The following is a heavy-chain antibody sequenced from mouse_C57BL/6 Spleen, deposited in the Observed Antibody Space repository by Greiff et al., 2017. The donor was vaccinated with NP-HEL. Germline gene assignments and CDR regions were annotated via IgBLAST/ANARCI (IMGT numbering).Heavy chain of an antibody. V-gene: IGHV1-82*01. CDR3: ARGGVYVYGSLFAY. D-gene: IGHD1-1*01. J-gene: IGHJ3*01. Sequence: QVQLQQSGPELVKPGASVKLSCKASGYAFSSSWMNWVKQRPGKGLEWIGRIYPGDGDTNYNGKFKGKATLTAYKSSSTAYMQLSRLTSEDSAVYFCARGGVYVYGSLFAYWGQGTLVTVSA. CDR1: GYAFSSSW. CDR2: IYPGDGDT.